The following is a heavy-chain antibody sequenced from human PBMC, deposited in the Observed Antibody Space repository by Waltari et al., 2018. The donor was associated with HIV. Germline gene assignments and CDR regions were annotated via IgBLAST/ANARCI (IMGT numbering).Heavy chain of an antibody. CDR3: ARERGYTSPFDY. Sequence: QVQLVESGGGVVQPGRSLRLTCATSGFTFRSYGIHWVRQAPGKGLEWVAVIWYDGTDEYYVDSVKGRFTISRDNSKNTVYLQMSSLSAEDTGVYFCARERGYTSPFDYWGQGTLVTVSS. J-gene: IGHJ4*02. CDR2: IWYDGTDE. CDR1: GFTFRSYG. V-gene: IGHV3-33*01. D-gene: IGHD5-18*01.